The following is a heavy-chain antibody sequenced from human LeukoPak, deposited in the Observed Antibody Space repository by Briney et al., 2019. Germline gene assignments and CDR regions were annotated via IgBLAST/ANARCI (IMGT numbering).Heavy chain of an antibody. D-gene: IGHD3-22*01. V-gene: IGHV3-11*01. CDR1: GFTFSDYY. CDR3: ARADHYYDSSGHDAFDI. CDR2: ISSSGSTI. Sequence: PGGSLRLSCAASGFTFSDYYMSWIRQAPGKGLEWISYISSSGSTIYYADSVKGRFTISRDNAKNSLYLQMNSLRAEDTALYYCARADHYYDSSGHDAFDIWGQGTMVTVSS. J-gene: IGHJ3*02.